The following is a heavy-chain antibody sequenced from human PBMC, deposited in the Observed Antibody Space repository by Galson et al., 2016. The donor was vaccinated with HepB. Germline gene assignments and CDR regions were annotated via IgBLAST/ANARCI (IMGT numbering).Heavy chain of an antibody. CDR1: GGTFSNFA. Sequence: SVKVSCKASGGTFSNFAISWLRRAPGQGLEWMGGIIPLFGATNYAQKFRGRVTMTRDTSTSTVYMELSSLTSEDTAVYYCAIIMTTPGAFDYWGQGTLVTVAS. J-gene: IGHJ4*02. V-gene: IGHV1-69*05. D-gene: IGHD3-16*01. CDR3: AIIMTTPGAFDY. CDR2: IIPLFGAT.